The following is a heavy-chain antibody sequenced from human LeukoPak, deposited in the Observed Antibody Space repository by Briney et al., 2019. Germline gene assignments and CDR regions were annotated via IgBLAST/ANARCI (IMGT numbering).Heavy chain of an antibody. CDR1: GYTLTGYY. CDR2: INGNSGGT. CDR3: ARENIEQWPAFDY. D-gene: IGHD1/OR15-1a*01. Sequence: VASVTVSCTASGYTLTGYYMHWVRQAPGQGPEWMGWINGNSGGTKYAQKFEGRVTMTSDTSTSTVQMDLGTLRSDDTAVYYCARENIEQWPAFDYWGQGTPVTVSS. V-gene: IGHV1-2*02. J-gene: IGHJ4*02.